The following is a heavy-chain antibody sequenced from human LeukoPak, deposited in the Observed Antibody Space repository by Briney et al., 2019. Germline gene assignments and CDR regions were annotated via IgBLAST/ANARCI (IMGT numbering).Heavy chain of an antibody. Sequence: GGSLRLSCAASGFTFSSYAMSWVRQAPGKGLEWVSAISGSGGSTYYADSVKGRFTISRDNSKNTLYLQMNSLKTEDTAVYYCTTDPIITMVRTGVDYWGQGTLVTVSS. V-gene: IGHV3-23*01. CDR3: TTDPIITMVRTGVDY. J-gene: IGHJ4*02. D-gene: IGHD3-10*01. CDR2: ISGSGGST. CDR1: GFTFSSYA.